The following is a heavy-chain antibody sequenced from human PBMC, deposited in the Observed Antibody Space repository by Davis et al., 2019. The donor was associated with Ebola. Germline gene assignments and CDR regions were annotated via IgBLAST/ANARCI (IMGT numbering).Heavy chain of an antibody. Sequence: SETLSLTCTLSGGSVSSGAHYWSWIRQLPGKGLEWIGYVFYSGNTFYNPSLKSRVTMSVDMPKNQFSLKLSSVTAADTAVYYCTRCSYSGSGTSYPNFYYFGMDVWGQGTTVTVSS. J-gene: IGHJ6*02. CDR1: GGSVSSGAHY. CDR3: TRCSYSGSGTSYPNFYYFGMDV. CDR2: VFYSGNT. V-gene: IGHV4-31*03. D-gene: IGHD3-10*01.